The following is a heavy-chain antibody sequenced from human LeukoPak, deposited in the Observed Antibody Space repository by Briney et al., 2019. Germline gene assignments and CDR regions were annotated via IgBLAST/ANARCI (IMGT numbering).Heavy chain of an antibody. D-gene: IGHD6-19*01. V-gene: IGHV4-39*07. CDR1: GGSIRSSYYY. CDR2: INHSGST. J-gene: IGHJ4*02. Sequence: SETLSLTCTVSGGSIRSSYYYWGWIRQPQRKGLEWIGEINHSGSTNYNPSLKSRVTISVDTSKNQFSLKLSSVTAADTAVYYCARGATKYSSGWYAIGFWVKPFDYWGQGTLVTVSS. CDR3: ARGATKYSSGWYAIGFWVKPFDY.